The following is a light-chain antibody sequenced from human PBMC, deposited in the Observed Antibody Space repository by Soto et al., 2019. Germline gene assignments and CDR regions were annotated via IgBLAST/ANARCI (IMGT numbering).Light chain of an antibody. CDR3: QQRSNWPPIT. J-gene: IGKJ5*01. Sequence: EIVMTQSPATLSVSPGERATLSCRASQSVSSNLAWYQQKPGQAPRLLIHGASTRATDIPARFSGSGSGTDFTLTINSLEPEDFAVYYCQQRSNWPPITFGQGTRLEIK. CDR1: QSVSSN. CDR2: GAS. V-gene: IGKV3-15*01.